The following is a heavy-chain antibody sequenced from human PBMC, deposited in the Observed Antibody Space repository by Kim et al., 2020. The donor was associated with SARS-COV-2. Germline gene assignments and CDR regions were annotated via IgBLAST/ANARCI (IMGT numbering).Heavy chain of an antibody. Sequence: ASVKVSCKTSGYSFTTYALHWVRQAPGQRLEWMGWINAGTANTEYSQKFQGRITITRDTSASTAYMELSSLRSEDTAVYYCARGGGPLQFLPWLLGYVDFWGPGSLGTVSS. V-gene: IGHV1-3*01. CDR3: ARGGGPLQFLPWLLGYVDF. CDR1: GYSFTTYA. CDR2: INAGTANT. J-gene: IGHJ4*02. D-gene: IGHD3-3*01.